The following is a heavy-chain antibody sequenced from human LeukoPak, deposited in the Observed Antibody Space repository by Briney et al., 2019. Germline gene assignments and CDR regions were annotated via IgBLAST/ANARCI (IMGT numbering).Heavy chain of an antibody. CDR3: ARRIAEYDY. J-gene: IGHJ4*02. D-gene: IGHD6-13*01. CDR1: GGSMNNYY. V-gene: IGHV4-59*08. CDR2: VYQTGDT. Sequence: PSETLSLTCTVSGGSMNNYYWSWFRRPPGKGLEWIAYVYQTGDTRYNPSLKSRVSISLDTSKNQFSLKVSSVTATDTAVYYCARRIAEYDYWGQGTLVTVSS.